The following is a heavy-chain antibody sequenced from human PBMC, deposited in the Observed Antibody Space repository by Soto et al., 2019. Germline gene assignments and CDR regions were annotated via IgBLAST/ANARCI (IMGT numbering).Heavy chain of an antibody. D-gene: IGHD6-13*01. CDR1: GGSITNNNYY. CDR2: IYYSGST. Sequence: SETLSLTCTVSGGSITNNNYYWGWIRQPPGKGLEWIGSIYYSGSTYYNPSLKSRVTISVDTSKNQFSLNLSSVTAADTAVYYCVRHIAAAGASGYWGQGTLVTVSS. V-gene: IGHV4-39*01. CDR3: VRHIAAAGASGY. J-gene: IGHJ4*02.